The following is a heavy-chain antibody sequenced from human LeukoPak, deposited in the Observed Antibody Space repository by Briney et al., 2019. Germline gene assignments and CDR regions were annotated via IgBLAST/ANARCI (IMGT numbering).Heavy chain of an antibody. CDR3: ARDHGFDSSSVDP. Sequence: GASVKVSCKASGYTFTGYYMHWVRQAPGQGLEWMGWINPNSGGTNYAQKFQGRVTMTRDTSISTAYMELSRLRSDDTAVYYCARDHGFDSSSVDPWGQGTLVTVSS. CDR1: GYTFTGYY. V-gene: IGHV1-2*02. D-gene: IGHD6-6*01. CDR2: INPNSGGT. J-gene: IGHJ5*02.